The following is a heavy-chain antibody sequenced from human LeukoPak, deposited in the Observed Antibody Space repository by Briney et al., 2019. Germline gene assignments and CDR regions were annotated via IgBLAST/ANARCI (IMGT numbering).Heavy chain of an antibody. CDR1: GGSFTSHP. D-gene: IGHD6-19*01. CDR3: ARDGVGAVAGY. Sequence: GASVKVSCKALGGSFTSHPISWVRQAPGQGLEWMGEIIPKYGPPKYAQKFQDRVTLSADESTSTAYMELRSLRSDDTAVYYCARDGVGAVAGYWGQGTLVTVSS. J-gene: IGHJ4*02. V-gene: IGHV1-69*13. CDR2: IIPKYGPP.